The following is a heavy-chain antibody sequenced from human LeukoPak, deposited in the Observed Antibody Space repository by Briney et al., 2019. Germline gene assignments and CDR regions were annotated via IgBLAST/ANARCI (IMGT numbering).Heavy chain of an antibody. Sequence: ASVKVSCKASGYTFTGYYMHWVRQAPGQGLEWMGWINPNSGGTNYAQKFQGRVTMTRDTSISTAYMELSRLRSDDTAVYYCARPNTYYYDSSGYPDAFDIWGQGTMVTVSS. CDR3: ARPNTYYYDSSGYPDAFDI. V-gene: IGHV1-2*02. CDR1: GYTFTGYY. CDR2: INPNSGGT. D-gene: IGHD3-22*01. J-gene: IGHJ3*02.